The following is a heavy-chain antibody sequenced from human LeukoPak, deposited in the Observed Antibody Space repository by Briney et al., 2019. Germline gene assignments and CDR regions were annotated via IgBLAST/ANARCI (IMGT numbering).Heavy chain of an antibody. J-gene: IGHJ4*02. CDR3: ARDHNWGPDY. D-gene: IGHD7-27*01. CDR2: IHPGRGDT. CDR1: GYTFTDHY. Sequence: ASEKVSCKALGYTFTDHYFHWLRQAPGQGIEWMGWIHPGRGDTNIAQKLQGRVSLTRDMSISTAYMALSRLTSDDTAVYYCARDHNWGPDYWVQGTLVSVSS. V-gene: IGHV1-2*02.